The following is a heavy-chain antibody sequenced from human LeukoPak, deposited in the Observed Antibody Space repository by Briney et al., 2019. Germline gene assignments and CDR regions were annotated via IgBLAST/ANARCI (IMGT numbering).Heavy chain of an antibody. CDR2: ISSSSSYI. V-gene: IGHV3-21*01. CDR1: GFTFSSYS. CDR3: ARERISSGWYRIRTFDY. Sequence: GGSLRLSCAASGFTFSSYSMNWVRRAPGKGLEWVSSISSSSSYIYYADSVKGRFTISRDNAKNSLYLQMNSLRAEDTAVYYRARERISSGWYRIRTFDYWGQGTLVTVSS. J-gene: IGHJ4*02. D-gene: IGHD6-19*01.